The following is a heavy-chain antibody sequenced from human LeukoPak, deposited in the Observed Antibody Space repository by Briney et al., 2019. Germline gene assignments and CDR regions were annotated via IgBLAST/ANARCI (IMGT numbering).Heavy chain of an antibody. J-gene: IGHJ6*03. CDR1: GGSFRGYY. CDR2: INHSGST. Sequence: SETLSLTCAVYGGSFRGYYWSWIRQPPGKGLEWIGEINHSGSTNYNPSLKSRVTISVDTSKNQFSLKLSSVTAADTAVYYCARGFASSGYYYYYYYMDVWGKGTTVTVSS. D-gene: IGHD3-22*01. V-gene: IGHV4-34*01. CDR3: ARGFASSGYYYYYYYMDV.